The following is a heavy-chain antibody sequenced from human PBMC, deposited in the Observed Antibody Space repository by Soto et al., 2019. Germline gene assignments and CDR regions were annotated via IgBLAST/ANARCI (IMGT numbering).Heavy chain of an antibody. J-gene: IGHJ6*03. V-gene: IGHV3-48*01. CDR2: ISSSSSTI. Sequence: GGSLRLSCAASGCTFSSYSMNWVRQAPGKGLEWVSYISSSSSTIYYADSVKGRFTISRDNAKNSLYLQMNSLRAEDTAVYYCASYGDYVISLYYYYYMDVWGKGTTVTVSS. CDR3: ASYGDYVISLYYYYYMDV. CDR1: GCTFSSYS. D-gene: IGHD4-17*01.